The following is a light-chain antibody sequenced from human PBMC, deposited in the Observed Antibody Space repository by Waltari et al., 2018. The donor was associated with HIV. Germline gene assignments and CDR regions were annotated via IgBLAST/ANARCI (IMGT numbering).Light chain of an antibody. CDR3: SSYTSSSTWV. Sequence: QSALTQPASVSGSPGQSITISCTGTSSDLGGYNYVSWYQHHPGKAPKLMIYDVTNRPSGVSIRLSGSKSGNTASLTISGLQVEDEADYYCSSYTSSSTWVFGGGTKLTVL. J-gene: IGLJ3*02. CDR1: SSDLGGYNY. V-gene: IGLV2-14*03. CDR2: DVT.